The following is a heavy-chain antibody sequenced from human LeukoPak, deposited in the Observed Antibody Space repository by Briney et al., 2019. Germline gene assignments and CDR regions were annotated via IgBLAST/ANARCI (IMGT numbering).Heavy chain of an antibody. CDR1: GFTFSSYA. CDR3: ARAGYPGAYYFDY. D-gene: IGHD5-18*01. J-gene: IGHJ4*02. V-gene: IGHV3-23*01. CDR2: ISGSGGST. Sequence: AGGSLRLSCAASGFTFSSYAMSWVRQAPGKGLEWVSAISGSGGSTYYADSVKGRFTISRDNSKNTLYLQMNSLRAEDTAVYYCARAGYPGAYYFDYWGQGTLVTVSS.